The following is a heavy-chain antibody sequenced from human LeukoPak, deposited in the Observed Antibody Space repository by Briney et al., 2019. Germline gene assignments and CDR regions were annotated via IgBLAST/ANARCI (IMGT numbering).Heavy chain of an antibody. J-gene: IGHJ4*02. CDR2: IYSGGST. Sequence: GGSLRLSCAASGFTVSSNYMSWVRQAPGKGLEWVSVIYSGGSTFYADSVKGRFTISRDNSKNTLYLQMNSLRAEDTAVYYCGKGYCSSTSCPLDYWGQGTLVTVSS. CDR1: GFTVSSNY. CDR3: GKGYCSSTSCPLDY. V-gene: IGHV3-66*01. D-gene: IGHD2-2*01.